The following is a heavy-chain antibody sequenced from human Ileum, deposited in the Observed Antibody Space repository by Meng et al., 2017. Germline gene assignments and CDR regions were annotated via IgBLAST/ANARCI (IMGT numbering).Heavy chain of an antibody. D-gene: IGHD3-3*01. CDR3: ARDQGFSPSAGYYAMDV. Sequence: GESLKISCAASGFTFSNYWMTWVRQAPGKGLEWVANMRQDGGEKYYVDSVKGRFTISRDNAKESLYLQMSSLRAEDTAVYYCARDQGFSPSAGYYAMDVWGQGTTVTVSS. J-gene: IGHJ6*02. V-gene: IGHV3-7*01. CDR2: MRQDGGEK. CDR1: GFTFSNYW.